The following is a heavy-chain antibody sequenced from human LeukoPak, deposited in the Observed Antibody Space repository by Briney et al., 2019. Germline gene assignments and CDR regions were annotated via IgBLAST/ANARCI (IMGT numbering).Heavy chain of an antibody. J-gene: IGHJ4*02. CDR2: IYSDDTA. CDR3: ASGRTDIVVVPATLRNYYFDY. CDR1: GFIVGHYY. Sequence: GGSLRLSCAASGFIVGHYYMSWVRQAPGKGLECVSVIYSDDTAYYADSVKGRFTISRDDSKNTLSLQMDSLRAEDTAVYYCASGRTDIVVVPATLRNYYFDYRGQGTLVTVSS. D-gene: IGHD2-2*01. V-gene: IGHV3-53*01.